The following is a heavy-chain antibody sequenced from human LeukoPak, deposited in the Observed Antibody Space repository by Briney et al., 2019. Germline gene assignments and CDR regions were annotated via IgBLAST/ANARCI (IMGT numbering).Heavy chain of an antibody. CDR1: GFTFDDYA. J-gene: IGHJ4*02. CDR3: AKDRDYYGSGSYIVSDY. D-gene: IGHD3-10*01. V-gene: IGHV3-9*01. CDR2: ISWNSGSI. Sequence: GRSLRLSCAASGFTFDDYAMHWVRQAPGKGLEWVSGISWNSGSIGYADSVKGRFTISRDNAKNFLYLQMNSLRAEDTALYYCAKDRDYYGSGSYIVSDYWGQGTLVTVSS.